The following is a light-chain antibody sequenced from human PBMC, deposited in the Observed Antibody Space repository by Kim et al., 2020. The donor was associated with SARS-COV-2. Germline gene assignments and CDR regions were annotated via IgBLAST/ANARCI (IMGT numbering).Light chain of an antibody. Sequence: ASVGDRVTISCRASQDISSYLAWFQQKPGKVPKRLIYTASTLQSGVPSRFSGSGSGTEYTLTISSLQPEDFATYYCLQHNSYPLTFGGGTKVDIK. CDR2: TAS. V-gene: IGKV1-17*03. CDR3: LQHNSYPLT. J-gene: IGKJ4*01. CDR1: QDISSY.